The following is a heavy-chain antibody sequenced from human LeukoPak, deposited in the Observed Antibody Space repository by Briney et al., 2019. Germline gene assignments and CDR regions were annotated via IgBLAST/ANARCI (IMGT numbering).Heavy chain of an antibody. CDR2: ISDYNGNT. V-gene: IGHV1-18*01. J-gene: IGHJ4*02. Sequence: ASVKVSCKASGYTFSSYGINWVRQAPGQGLEWMGWISDYNGNTNYAQKLQGIVTMTTDTSTSTAYMELRSLRSDDTAVYYCARDDALVATGSFDYWGQGTLVTVSS. CDR3: ARDDALVATGSFDY. CDR1: GYTFSSYG. D-gene: IGHD5-12*01.